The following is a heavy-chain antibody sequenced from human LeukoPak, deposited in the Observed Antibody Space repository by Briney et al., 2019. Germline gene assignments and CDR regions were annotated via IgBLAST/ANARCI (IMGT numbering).Heavy chain of an antibody. CDR1: GGSISSGSYY. D-gene: IGHD6-13*01. CDR2: INDSGST. Sequence: SETLSLTCTVSGGSISSGSYYWGWLRQPPGKGLEWIGEINDSGSTNYNPSLKSRVTISIDTSKTQFSLKLSSVTAADTAVYYCARGGGRSRGYTSSWPPRPQSYYYYMDAWGKGTTVTVSS. J-gene: IGHJ6*03. V-gene: IGHV4-39*07. CDR3: ARGGGRSRGYTSSWPPRPQSYYYYMDA.